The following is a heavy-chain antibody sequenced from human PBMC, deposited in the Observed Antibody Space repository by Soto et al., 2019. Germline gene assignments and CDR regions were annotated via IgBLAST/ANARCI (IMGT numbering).Heavy chain of an antibody. CDR2: IIPIFGTA. Sequence: ASVKVSCKASGGTFSSYAISWVRQAPGQGLEWMGGIIPIFGTANYAQKFQGRVTITADESTSTAYMELSSLRSEDTAVYYCARVKPRGAAAGTGYYYYGMDVWGQRTTVTVSS. V-gene: IGHV1-69*13. CDR1: GGTFSSYA. CDR3: ARVKPRGAAAGTGYYYYGMDV. D-gene: IGHD6-13*01. J-gene: IGHJ6*02.